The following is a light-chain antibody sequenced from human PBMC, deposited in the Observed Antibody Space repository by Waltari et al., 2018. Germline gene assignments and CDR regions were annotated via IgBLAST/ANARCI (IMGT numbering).Light chain of an antibody. CDR1: SRDVGGYNY. V-gene: IGLV2-14*03. CDR2: DVS. Sequence: QSALTQPASVSGSHGQSITISCTGTSRDVGGYNYLSLYQHYPGKVPKLMIYDVSQWPSGLSNRFSGSKSGNTASLTLSGLQAEDEADYYCSSYTSSNTVIFGGGTKLTVL. CDR3: SSYTSSNTVI. J-gene: IGLJ2*01.